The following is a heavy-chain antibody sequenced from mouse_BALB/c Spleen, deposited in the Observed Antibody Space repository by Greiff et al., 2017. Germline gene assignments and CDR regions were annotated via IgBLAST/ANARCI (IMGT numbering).Heavy chain of an antibody. D-gene: IGHD1-1*01. CDR1: GYTFTSSW. J-gene: IGHJ2*01. CDR2: IHPNSGNT. Sequence: QVQLQQPGAELVKPGASVKLSCKASGYTFTSSWMHWAKQRPGQGLEWIGEIHPNSGNTNYNEKFKGKATLTVDTSSSTAYVDLSSLTSEDSAVYYCASLHYYGSSYPYYFDYWGQGTTLTVSS. CDR3: ASLHYYGSSYPYYFDY. V-gene: IGHV1S130*01.